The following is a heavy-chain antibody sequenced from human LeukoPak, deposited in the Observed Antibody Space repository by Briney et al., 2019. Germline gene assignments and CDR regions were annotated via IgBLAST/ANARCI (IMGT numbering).Heavy chain of an antibody. Sequence: SQTLSLTCAISGDSVSSNSAAWNWIRPSPSRGLEWLGRKYYRSKWYNDSAKSVISRITINSDTSRNQFSLQLNSVTPEDTAMYYCARRRTTGDFDYWGQGTLVTVSS. CDR2: KYYRSKWYN. CDR3: ARRRTTGDFDY. D-gene: IGHD1-1*01. J-gene: IGHJ4*02. CDR1: GDSVSSNSAA. V-gene: IGHV6-1*01.